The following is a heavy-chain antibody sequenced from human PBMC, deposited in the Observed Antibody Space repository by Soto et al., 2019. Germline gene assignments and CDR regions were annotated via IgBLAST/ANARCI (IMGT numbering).Heavy chain of an antibody. Sequence: QVPLVESGGGVVQPGRSLRLSCAASGFTLTTSVMHWVRQAPGKGLEWVTGISKDGNREHYADSVRGRFTISRDNSKNTLYLQMDSLTSEDTALYYCATENHSSGRAGTSRHWGQGTLVTVTS. J-gene: IGHJ1*01. CDR3: ATENHSSGRAGTSRH. CDR1: GFTLTTSV. V-gene: IGHV3-30-3*01. D-gene: IGHD3-22*01. CDR2: ISKDGNRE.